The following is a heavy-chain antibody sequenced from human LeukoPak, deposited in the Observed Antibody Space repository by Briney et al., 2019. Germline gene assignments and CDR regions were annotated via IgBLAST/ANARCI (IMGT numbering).Heavy chain of an antibody. J-gene: IGHJ4*02. CDR2: IYISGST. CDR3: ARAPNYYGSGSYYSGSPGSFDY. V-gene: IGHV4-4*07. CDR1: GGSISSYY. D-gene: IGHD3-10*01. Sequence: PSDALSLTCTVSGGSISSYYWSWIRQPAGKGLEWIGRIYISGSTNYNPSLKSRVTMSVDTSKNQFSLKLSSVTAADTAVYYCARAPNYYGSGSYYSGSPGSFDYWGQGTLVTVSS.